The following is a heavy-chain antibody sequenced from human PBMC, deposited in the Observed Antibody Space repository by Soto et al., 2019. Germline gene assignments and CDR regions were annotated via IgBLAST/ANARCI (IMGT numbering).Heavy chain of an antibody. J-gene: IGHJ5*02. CDR2: IYYSGST. Sequence: PSETLSLTCTVSGGSISSSSYYWGWIRQPPGKGLEWIGSIYYSGSTYYNPSLKSRVTISVDTSKNQFSLKLSSVTAADTAVYYCARHYYGSGSYKENWFDPWGQGTLVT. D-gene: IGHD3-10*01. CDR3: ARHYYGSGSYKENWFDP. V-gene: IGHV4-39*01. CDR1: GGSISSSSYY.